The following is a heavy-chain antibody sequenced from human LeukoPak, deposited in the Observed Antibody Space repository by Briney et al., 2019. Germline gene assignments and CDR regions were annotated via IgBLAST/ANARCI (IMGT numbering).Heavy chain of an antibody. CDR3: ARAYCSGGSCYRFFDY. D-gene: IGHD2-15*01. Sequence: GGSLRLSCAASGFTFSDYYMSWIRQAPGKGLEWVPYISLSSSYTNYADSVKGRFTMSRDNAKNSLYLQMNSLRAEDTAVYYCARAYCSGGSCYRFFDYWGQGTLVTVSS. V-gene: IGHV3-11*06. CDR1: GFTFSDYY. J-gene: IGHJ4*02. CDR2: ISLSSSYT.